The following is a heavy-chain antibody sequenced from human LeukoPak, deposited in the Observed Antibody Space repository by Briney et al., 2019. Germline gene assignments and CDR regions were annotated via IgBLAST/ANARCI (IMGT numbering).Heavy chain of an antibody. D-gene: IGHD4-11*01. V-gene: IGHV3-48*04. CDR1: GFTFSSYS. CDR3: ARAQKYSYDAFDI. J-gene: IGHJ3*02. Sequence: GGSLRLSCAASGFTFSSYSMNWVRQAPGKGLEYVSYISSGSGTIYYAVSVKGRFTISRDNAKNSLYLQMNSLSAEDTAVYYCARAQKYSYDAFDIWGQGTMVTVSS. CDR2: ISSGSGTI.